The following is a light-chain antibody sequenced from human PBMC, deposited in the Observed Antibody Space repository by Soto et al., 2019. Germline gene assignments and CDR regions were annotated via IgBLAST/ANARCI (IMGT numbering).Light chain of an antibody. CDR2: EGS. CDR1: SSDVGSYNL. V-gene: IGLV2-23*01. CDR3: CSYAGSSYV. Sequence: QSVLTQPASVSGAPVQSITISCTRTSSDVGSYNLVSRYQQHPGKAPKLMIYEGSKRPSGVSNRFSGSKSGNTASLTISGLQAEDEADYYCCSYAGSSYVFGTGTKFTVL. J-gene: IGLJ1*01.